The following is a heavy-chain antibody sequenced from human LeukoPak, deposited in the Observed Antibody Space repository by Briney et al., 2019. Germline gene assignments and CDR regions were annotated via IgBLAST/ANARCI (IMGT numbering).Heavy chain of an antibody. V-gene: IGHV4-38-2*02. D-gene: IGHD3-10*01. J-gene: IGHJ4*02. Sequence: SETLSLTCTVSGYSISSGYYWGWIRQPPGKGLEWIGSIHHSGSTYYNPSLKSRVTISVDTSKNQFSLKLSSVTAADTAVYYCARSLPKVLLWFGESKAIDYWGQGTLVTVSS. CDR3: ARSLPKVLLWFGESKAIDY. CDR1: GYSISSGYY. CDR2: IHHSGST.